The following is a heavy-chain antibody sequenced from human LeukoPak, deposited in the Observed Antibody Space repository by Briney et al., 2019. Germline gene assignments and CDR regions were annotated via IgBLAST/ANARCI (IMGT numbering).Heavy chain of an antibody. D-gene: IGHD2-15*01. CDR3: ARVVASTSIDS. CDR1: GGSFSGYY. J-gene: IGHJ4*02. Sequence: SETLSLTCVVYGGSFSGYYWSWIRQPPGKGLEWIGEITLGESTNYNPSLKSRVTISVDTSKNQFSLNLTSVTAADTAIYYCARVVASTSIDSWGQGTLVTVSS. V-gene: IGHV4-34*01. CDR2: ITLGEST.